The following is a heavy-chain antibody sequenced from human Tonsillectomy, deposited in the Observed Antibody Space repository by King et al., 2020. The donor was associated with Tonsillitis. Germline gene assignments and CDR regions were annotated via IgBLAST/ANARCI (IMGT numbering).Heavy chain of an antibody. V-gene: IGHV4-59*01. CDR1: GGSISGYY. Sequence: QLQESGPGLVKPSETLSLTCTVSGGSISGYYWSWIRQPPGEGLEWFGDIYYSGSTNYNPSLKSRVTISLDTSKTQFSLNLSSVTAADTAVYYCAREGNLGTSWYFDHWGQGTLVTVSS. D-gene: IGHD6-13*01. J-gene: IGHJ4*02. CDR2: IYYSGST. CDR3: AREGNLGTSWYFDH.